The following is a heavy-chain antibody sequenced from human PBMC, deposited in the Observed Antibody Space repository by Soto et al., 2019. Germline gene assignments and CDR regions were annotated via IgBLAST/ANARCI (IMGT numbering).Heavy chain of an antibody. CDR1: GYTFTSYA. Sequence: ASVKVSCKASGYTFTSYAMHWVRQAPGQRLEWMGWINAGNGNANYAQKLQGRVTMTTDTSTSTAYMELRSLRSDDTAVYYCARDRGPRDYWGQGTLVTVSS. V-gene: IGHV1-3*01. D-gene: IGHD5-12*01. J-gene: IGHJ4*02. CDR2: INAGNGNA. CDR3: ARDRGPRDY.